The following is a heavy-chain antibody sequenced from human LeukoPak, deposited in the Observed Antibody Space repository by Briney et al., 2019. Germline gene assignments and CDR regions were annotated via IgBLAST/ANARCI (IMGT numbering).Heavy chain of an antibody. CDR3: ARDSRVWRYSSSWYFDY. Sequence: SETLSLTCTVSSGSISSGNYYWSWIRQPAGKGLQWIGRIYTSGSTNYNPSLKSRVTMSVDTSKNQFSLKLSSVTAADTAVYYCARDSRVWRYSSSWYFDYWGQGTLATVSS. D-gene: IGHD6-13*01. CDR1: SGSISSGNYY. CDR2: IYTSGST. V-gene: IGHV4-61*02. J-gene: IGHJ4*02.